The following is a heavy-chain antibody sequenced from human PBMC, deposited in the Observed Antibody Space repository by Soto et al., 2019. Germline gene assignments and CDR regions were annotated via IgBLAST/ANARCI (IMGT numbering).Heavy chain of an antibody. V-gene: IGHV3-30*18. Sequence: QVQLVESGGGVVQPGRSLRLSCAASGFTFSSYGMHWVRQAPGKGLEWVAVISYDGSNKYYADSVKGRFTISRDNSKNTLYLQMNSLRAEDTAVYYCAKPPGWGGIAEAGNWFDPWGQGTLVTVSS. CDR2: ISYDGSNK. J-gene: IGHJ5*02. D-gene: IGHD6-19*01. CDR1: GFTFSSYG. CDR3: AKPPGWGGIAEAGNWFDP.